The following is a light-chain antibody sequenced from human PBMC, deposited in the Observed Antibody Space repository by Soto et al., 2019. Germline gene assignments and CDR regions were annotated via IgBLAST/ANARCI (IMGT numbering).Light chain of an antibody. CDR2: DAS. V-gene: IGKV1-5*01. CDR3: HQYNTYPYT. J-gene: IGKJ2*01. Sequence: DIQMTQSPPTLSASVGDRVTITCRASQSITRWLARYQQKPGKAPKLLIYDASNLQIGVPSRFGGSGSGTEFSLTITSLQPDDIATYYCHQYNTYPYTFGRGTKLEIK. CDR1: QSITRW.